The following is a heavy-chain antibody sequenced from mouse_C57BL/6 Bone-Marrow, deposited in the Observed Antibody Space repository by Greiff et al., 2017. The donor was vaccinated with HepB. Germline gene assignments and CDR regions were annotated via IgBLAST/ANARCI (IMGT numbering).Heavy chain of an antibody. J-gene: IGHJ2*01. CDR3: TTGFITTVVPYFDY. CDR2: IDPENGDT. D-gene: IGHD1-1*01. Sequence: VQLQQSGAELVRPGASVKLSCTASGFNIKDDYMHWVKQRPEQGLEWIGWIDPENGDTEYASKFQGKATITADTSSNTAYLQLSSLTSEDTAVYYCTTGFITTVVPYFDYWGQGTTLTVSS. CDR1: GFNIKDDY. V-gene: IGHV14-4*01.